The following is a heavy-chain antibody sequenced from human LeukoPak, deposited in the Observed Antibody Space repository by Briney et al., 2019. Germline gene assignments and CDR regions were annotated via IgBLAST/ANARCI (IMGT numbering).Heavy chain of an antibody. CDR3: ARRVGYAAFDI. CDR1: GYTFTSHD. D-gene: IGHD3-16*01. J-gene: IGHJ3*02. V-gene: IGHV1-8*03. CDR2: LNPNSGNT. Sequence: GASVKVSCKASGYTFTSHDIKWVRQATGQGLEWMGWLNPNSGNTGYAQKFQDRVTITRNTSISTAYMELSSLRSEDTAVYYCARRVGYAAFDIWGQGTMVTVSS.